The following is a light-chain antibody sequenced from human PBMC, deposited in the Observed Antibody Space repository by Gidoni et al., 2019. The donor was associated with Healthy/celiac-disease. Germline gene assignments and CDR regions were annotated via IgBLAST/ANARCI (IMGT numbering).Light chain of an antibody. CDR3: CSYAGSSTYV. CDR1: SSYVGSYNL. Sequence: QSALPQPAPVSGSPGQSITIPCTGTSSYVGSYNLVSWYQQHPGKAPKLMIYEGSKRPSGVSNRFSGSKSGNTASLTISGLQAEDEADYYCCSYAGSSTYVFGTGTKVTVL. V-gene: IGLV2-23*01. CDR2: EGS. J-gene: IGLJ1*01.